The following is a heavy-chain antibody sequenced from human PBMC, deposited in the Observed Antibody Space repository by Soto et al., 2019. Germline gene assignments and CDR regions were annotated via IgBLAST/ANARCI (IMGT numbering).Heavy chain of an antibody. J-gene: IGHJ4*02. CDR2: FYSGGST. V-gene: IGHV3-53*01. CDR3: ARDRGGDSTAFSDF. Sequence: SGLTVSGNSMSWVRQAPGKGLEWVSVFYSGGSTYYADSVKGRSTISRDSSKNTLYLQMNSLRAEDTAMYYCARDRGGDSTAFSDFWGQGTLVTVSS. CDR1: GLTVSGNS. D-gene: IGHD3-22*01.